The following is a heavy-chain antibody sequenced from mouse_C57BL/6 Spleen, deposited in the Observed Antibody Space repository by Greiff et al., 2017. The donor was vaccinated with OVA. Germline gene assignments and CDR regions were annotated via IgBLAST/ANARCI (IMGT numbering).Heavy chain of an antibody. CDR3: AKKGDDYDDGDAMDY. CDR1: GFSLTSYG. V-gene: IGHV2-5*01. J-gene: IGHJ4*01. D-gene: IGHD2-4*01. CDR2: IWRGGST. Sequence: VKLQESGPGLVQPSQSLSITCTVSGFSLTSYGVHWVRQSPGKGLEWLGVIWRGGSTDYNAAFMSRLSITKDNSKSQVFFKMNSLQADDTAIYYCAKKGDDYDDGDAMDYWGQGTSVTVSS.